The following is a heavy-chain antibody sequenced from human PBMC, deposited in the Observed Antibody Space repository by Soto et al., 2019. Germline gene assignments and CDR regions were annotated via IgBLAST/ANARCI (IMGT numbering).Heavy chain of an antibody. V-gene: IGHV3-7*05. CDR3: ARNPFGDLDY. J-gene: IGHJ4*02. CDR2: IKPDGSMQ. Sequence: EVQLVESGGGLVQPAGSLRLSCVASGFPFNTYWMTWVRRPPGKGLEWVANIKPDGSMQNYVDSVKGRFTISRDNAKNALELQMTSRRAEDTAIYNCARNPFGDLDYWGQGTPVTDSS. D-gene: IGHD2-21*02. CDR1: GFPFNTYW.